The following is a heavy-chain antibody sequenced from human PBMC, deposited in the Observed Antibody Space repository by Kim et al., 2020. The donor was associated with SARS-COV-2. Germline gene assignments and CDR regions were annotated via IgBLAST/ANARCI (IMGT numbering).Heavy chain of an antibody. CDR1: ISSSNW. CDR2: IYHSGST. V-gene: IGHV4-4*02. Sequence: ISSSNWWSWVRQPPGKGLEWIGEIYHSGSTNYNPSLKSRVTISVDKSKNQFSLKLSSVTAADTAVYYCARDPEQQLAHGGWFDPWGQGTLV. J-gene: IGHJ5*02. D-gene: IGHD6-13*01. CDR3: ARDPEQQLAHGGWFDP.